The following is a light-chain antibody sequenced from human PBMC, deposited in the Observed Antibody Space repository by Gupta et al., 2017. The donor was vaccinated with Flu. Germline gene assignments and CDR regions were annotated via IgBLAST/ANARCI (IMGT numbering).Light chain of an antibody. CDR3: GTWDSSLSIWV. CDR2: EKN. V-gene: IGLV1-51*02. J-gene: IGLJ3*02. Sequence: SRSNIGNNYVSWYQQHPGTAPKLLIYEKNKRPSGIPDRFSGSKSGTSATLGITGLQTGDEADYYCGTWDSSLSIWVFGGGTKLTVL. CDR1: RSNIGNNY.